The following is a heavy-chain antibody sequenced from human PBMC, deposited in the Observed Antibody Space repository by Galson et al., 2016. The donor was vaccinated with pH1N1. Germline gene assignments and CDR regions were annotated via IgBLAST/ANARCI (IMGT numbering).Heavy chain of an antibody. CDR2: ISAYDGNT. J-gene: IGHJ3*02. CDR1: GYTFSNYG. V-gene: IGHV1-18*01. CDR3: ARDRGAFDI. Sequence: SVKVSCKASGYTFSNYGLTWLRQAPGQGLEWRGWISAYDGNTIYPQRFQARVTMTTDTSTSTADMELGSLRPDDTAIYYWARDRGAFDIWGQGTMVTVSS. D-gene: IGHD3-10*01.